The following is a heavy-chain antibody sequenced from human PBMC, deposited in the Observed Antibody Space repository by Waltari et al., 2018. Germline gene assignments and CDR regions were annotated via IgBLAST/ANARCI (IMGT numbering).Heavy chain of an antibody. J-gene: IGHJ6*03. D-gene: IGHD7-27*01. CDR1: GGSFSGYY. CDR3: ARVLTPYYYYMDV. V-gene: IGHV4-34*01. CDR2: INHSGST. Sequence: QVQLQQWGAGLLKPSETLSLTCAVYGGSFSGYYWSWIRQPPGKGLEWIGEINHSGSTNDNTPLKSQDTISVDTSKNHCSLKLSSVTAADTAVYYCARVLTPYYYYMDVWGKGTTVTVSS.